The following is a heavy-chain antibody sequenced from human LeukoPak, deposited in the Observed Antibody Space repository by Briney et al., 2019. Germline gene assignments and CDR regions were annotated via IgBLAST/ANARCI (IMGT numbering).Heavy chain of an antibody. D-gene: IGHD6-13*01. V-gene: IGHV3-43*01. CDR1: GFAFDYYT. Sequence: GGSLRLSCAASGFAFDYYTMHWVRHPPGRGLEWVSLINWDGTGTHYADSVMGRFTIFRDNSKNSLYLQMNSLRTEDTALYYCAKAVRSSSSWFDYWGLGTLVTVSS. J-gene: IGHJ4*02. CDR3: AKAVRSSSSWFDY. CDR2: INWDGTGT.